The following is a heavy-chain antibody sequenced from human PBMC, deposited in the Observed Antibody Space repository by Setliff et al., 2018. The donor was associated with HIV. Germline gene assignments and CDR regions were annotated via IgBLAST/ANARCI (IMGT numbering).Heavy chain of an antibody. CDR1: SDSISSDF. CDR2: SHYNGNT. CDR3: ASFFVTTVTNQDY. D-gene: IGHD4-17*01. V-gene: IGHV4-59*01. Sequence: LSLTCSFSSDSISSDFYIWIRQPPGKGLEWMGSSHYNGNTNITPSLKSRVTMSLDTPRNEFYLTLTSVTAADTAMYYCASFFVTTVTNQDYWGQGTPVTVSS. J-gene: IGHJ4*02.